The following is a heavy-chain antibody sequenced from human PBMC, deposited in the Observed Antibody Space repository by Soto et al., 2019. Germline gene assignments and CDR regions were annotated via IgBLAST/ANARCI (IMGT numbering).Heavy chain of an antibody. Sequence: ASVKVSCKVSGYTLTELSMHWVRQAPGKGLEWMGGFDPEDGETIYAQKFQGRVTMTEDTSTDTAYMELSSLRSEDTAVYYCATGHIKYFGGGWKTLFEFRGQGTLV. CDR2: FDPEDGET. CDR3: ATGHIKYFGGGWKTLFEF. D-gene: IGHD3-3*01. J-gene: IGHJ4*02. CDR1: GYTLTELS. V-gene: IGHV1-24*01.